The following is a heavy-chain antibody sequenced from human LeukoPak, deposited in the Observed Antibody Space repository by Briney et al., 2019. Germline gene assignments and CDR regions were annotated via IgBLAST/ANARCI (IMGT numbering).Heavy chain of an antibody. J-gene: IGHJ6*03. D-gene: IGHD5-18*01. CDR3: ARGHTAMVKDYMDV. CDR2: IIPMFDTA. CDR1: GGTFSSYP. V-gene: IGHV1-69*13. Sequence: GASVKVSCKASGGTFSSYPISWVRQAPGQGLEWMGGIIPMFDTADFAQKFQGRVTITADESTSTAYMELSSLRSEDTAVYYCARGHTAMVKDYMDVWGKGTTVTISS.